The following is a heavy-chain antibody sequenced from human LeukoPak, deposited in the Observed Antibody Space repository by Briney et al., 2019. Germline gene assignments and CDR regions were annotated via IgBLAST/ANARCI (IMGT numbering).Heavy chain of an antibody. V-gene: IGHV3-21*01. CDR2: NSSSSSHI. J-gene: IGHJ4*02. Sequence: GGSLRLSCAASGFTFSSYSMNWVLQAPGKGLEWASSNSSSSSHIYYADSVEGRFTISRDNAKNSLYLQMNSLRAEDTAVYYCARGGFHYDSGGYYCFDYWGQGTLVTVSS. CDR1: GFTFSSYS. D-gene: IGHD3-22*01. CDR3: ARGGFHYDSGGYYCFDY.